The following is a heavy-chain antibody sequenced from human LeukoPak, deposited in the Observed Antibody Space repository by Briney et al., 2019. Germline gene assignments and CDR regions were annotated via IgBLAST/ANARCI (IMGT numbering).Heavy chain of an antibody. Sequence: SETLSLTCTVSGYSISGGYYLGWIRQPPGKGLEWIGNIFHSGTTYYNPSLKSRVTISVDTSKNQFSLRVTSVTAADTAVYFCARANYYDSPYFDYWGQGTLVTVSS. D-gene: IGHD3-16*01. V-gene: IGHV4-38-2*02. CDR2: IFHSGTT. CDR1: GYSISGGYY. CDR3: ARANYYDSPYFDY. J-gene: IGHJ4*02.